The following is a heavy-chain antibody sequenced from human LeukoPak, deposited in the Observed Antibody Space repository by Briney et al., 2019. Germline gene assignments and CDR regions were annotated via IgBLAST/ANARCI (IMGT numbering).Heavy chain of an antibody. CDR2: ISTSGNTI. V-gene: IGHV3-11*01. Sequence: PGGSLRLSCVASGFTFSDYYMTWFRQAPGKGLEWVSYISTSGNTIYYSDSVKGRFTISRDNAKNSLYLQMNSLRAEDTAVYYCAKGGIAVSSSYFDYWGQGTLVTVSS. D-gene: IGHD6-19*01. CDR3: AKGGIAVSSSYFDY. J-gene: IGHJ4*02. CDR1: GFTFSDYY.